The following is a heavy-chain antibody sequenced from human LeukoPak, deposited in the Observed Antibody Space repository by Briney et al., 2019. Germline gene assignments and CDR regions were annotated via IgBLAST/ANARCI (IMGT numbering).Heavy chain of an antibody. D-gene: IGHD6-13*01. CDR2: IYYSGST. CDR1: GGSISSSSYY. Sequence: PSETLSLTCTVSGGSISSSSYYWGWIRQPPGTGLEWIGNIYYSGSTYYNPSLKSRVTISVDTSKNQFSLKLSSVTAADTAVYYCARDVTAAFDYWGQGTLVTVSS. J-gene: IGHJ4*02. V-gene: IGHV4-39*07. CDR3: ARDVTAAFDY.